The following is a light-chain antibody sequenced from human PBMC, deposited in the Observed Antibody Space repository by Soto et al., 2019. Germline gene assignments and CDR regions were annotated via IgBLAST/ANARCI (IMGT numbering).Light chain of an antibody. CDR1: QSVSTN. J-gene: IGKJ1*01. V-gene: IGKV3-15*01. Sequence: EIVMTQSPATLSVSPGERATLSCRASQSVSTNLAWYQQKPGQPPRLLIYGASTRACGIPGRFSGSGSGTEFTLAISSLWFEDFAIDYWQHYNIWPPWTFGQGTKVEIK. CDR2: GAS. CDR3: QHYNIWPPWT.